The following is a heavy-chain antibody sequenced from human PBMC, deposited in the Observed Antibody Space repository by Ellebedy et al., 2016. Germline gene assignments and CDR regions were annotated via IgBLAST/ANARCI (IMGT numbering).Heavy chain of an antibody. CDR1: GLAFSDSY. CDR3: AKDNIVAIPAAFDS. J-gene: IGHJ4*02. V-gene: IGHV3-69-1*01. CDR2: INSRDTI. Sequence: GGSLRLSXVVSGLAFSDSYMTWIRQAPGKGLEWLSYINSRDTIFYADSVKGRFTISRDNAKKSVYLQLNSLRVEDTAMYYCAKDNIVAIPAAFDSWGRGTQVIVSS. D-gene: IGHD2-2*01.